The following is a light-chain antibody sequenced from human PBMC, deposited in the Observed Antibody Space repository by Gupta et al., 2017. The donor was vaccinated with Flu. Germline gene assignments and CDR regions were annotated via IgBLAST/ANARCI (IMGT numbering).Light chain of an antibody. CDR3: QQYYSTPRT. CDR2: WAS. J-gene: IGKJ1*01. Sequence: NCKSSQSVLYSSNDKNYLAWYQQKPGLPPTLLIYWASTRESGVPDRFSGSGCGTDFTLTISSLQAEDVAVYYCQQYYSTPRTFGQGTKVEIK. V-gene: IGKV4-1*01. CDR1: QSVLYSSNDKNY.